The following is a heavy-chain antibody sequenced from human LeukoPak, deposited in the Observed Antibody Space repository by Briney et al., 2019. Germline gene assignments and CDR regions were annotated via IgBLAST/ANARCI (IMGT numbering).Heavy chain of an antibody. V-gene: IGHV4-59*01. CDR2: IYYSGST. Sequence: SETLSLTCTVSGGSISSYYWSWIRQPPGKGLEWIGYIYYSGSTNYNPSLKSRVTISVDTSKNQFSLKLSSVTAADTAVYYCARDGVANAFDIWGQGTMVTVSS. CDR3: ARDGVANAFDI. J-gene: IGHJ3*02. D-gene: IGHD2-8*01. CDR1: GGSISSYY.